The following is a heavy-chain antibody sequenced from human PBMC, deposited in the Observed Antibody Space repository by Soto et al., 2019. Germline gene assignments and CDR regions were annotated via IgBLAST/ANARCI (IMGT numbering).Heavy chain of an antibody. CDR3: AIDRGSYGMDV. V-gene: IGHV4-31*03. J-gene: IGHJ6*02. CDR1: GDSISVGYY. Sequence: QVQLQESGPGLVKPSQTLSLTCTVSGDSISVGYYWSWIRQHPGKGLEWIGYVSPSGTTYYNPSLKSRVSISTDTSKNQFSLEVSSVTAADTAVYYCAIDRGSYGMDVWGQGTTVTVSS. CDR2: VSPSGTT.